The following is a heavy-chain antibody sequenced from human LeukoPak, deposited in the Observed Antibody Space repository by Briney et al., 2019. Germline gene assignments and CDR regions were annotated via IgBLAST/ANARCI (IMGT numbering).Heavy chain of an antibody. CDR3: ARDPLGYCSGGSCYYYGMDV. CDR2: IWYDGSNK. V-gene: IGHV3-33*08. Sequence: GGSLRLSCAASGFTFSSYGMHWVRQAPGKGLEWVAVIWYDGSNKYYADSVKGRFTISRDNSKNTLYLQMNSLRAEDTAVYYCARDPLGYCSGGSCYYYGMDVWGQGTTVTVSS. J-gene: IGHJ6*02. D-gene: IGHD2-15*01. CDR1: GFTFSSYG.